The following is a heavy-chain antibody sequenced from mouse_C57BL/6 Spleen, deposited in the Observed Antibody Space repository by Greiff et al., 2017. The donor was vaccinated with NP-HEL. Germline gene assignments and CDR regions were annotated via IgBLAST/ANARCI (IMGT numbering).Heavy chain of an antibody. CDR1: GYTFTSYW. Sequence: VQLQQPGAELVMPGASVKLSCKASGYTFTSYWMHWVKQRPGQGLEWIGEIDPSDSYTNYNQKFKGKSTLTVDKSSSTAYMQLSSLTSEDSAVYYCARYDYGIPYWGQGTLVTVSA. CDR2: IDPSDSYT. V-gene: IGHV1-69*01. D-gene: IGHD2-4*01. CDR3: ARYDYGIPY. J-gene: IGHJ3*01.